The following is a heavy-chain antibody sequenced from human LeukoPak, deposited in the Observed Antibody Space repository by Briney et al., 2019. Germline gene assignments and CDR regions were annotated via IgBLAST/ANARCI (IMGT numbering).Heavy chain of an antibody. D-gene: IGHD2-2*01. CDR2: INSDGSNT. Sequence: SGGSLRLSCTASGFTFSNYWMHCVRQAPGKGLVWVSRINSDGSNTSYADSVKGRFTISRDNAKNTLYLQMNSLRAEDTAVYYCSYCSSTSCYAFWGQGTLVTVSS. J-gene: IGHJ4*02. V-gene: IGHV3-74*01. CDR1: GFTFSNYW. CDR3: SYCSSTSCYAF.